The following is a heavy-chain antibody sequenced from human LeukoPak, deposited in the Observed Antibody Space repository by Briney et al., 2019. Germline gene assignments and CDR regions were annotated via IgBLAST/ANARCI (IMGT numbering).Heavy chain of an antibody. CDR1: GVSNTSSGGS. D-gene: IGHD2-21*02. CDR3: ARSWEGYCGGDCPLGH. CDR2: IYHSGSA. Sequence: PSETLSLTCVVSGVSNTSSGGSWSWIRQPPGKGLEWIGYIYHSGSAYYNPSLKSRVSISVHQSQDRFSLKLTSVTAADTAVYYCARSWEGYCGGDCPLGHWGPGILVTVSS. J-gene: IGHJ4*02. V-gene: IGHV4-30-2*01.